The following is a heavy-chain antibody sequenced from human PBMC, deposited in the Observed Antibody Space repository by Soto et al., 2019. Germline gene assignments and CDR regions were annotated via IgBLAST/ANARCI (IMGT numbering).Heavy chain of an antibody. D-gene: IGHD1-26*01. CDR2: INAGNGNT. V-gene: IGHV1-3*01. Sequence: QVQLVQSGAEVKKPGASVKVSCKGSGYTFTRYAMHWVRQAPGQRLEWMGWINAGNGNTKYSQKFQGRVTITRDTSPTTPYMGLSSLTSEDTAVYYCARDVGATGDWGQGTLVTVSS. J-gene: IGHJ4*02. CDR1: GYTFTRYA. CDR3: ARDVGATGD.